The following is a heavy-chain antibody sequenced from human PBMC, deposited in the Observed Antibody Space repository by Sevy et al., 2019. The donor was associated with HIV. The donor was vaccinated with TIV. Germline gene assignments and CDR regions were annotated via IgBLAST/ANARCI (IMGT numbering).Heavy chain of an antibody. D-gene: IGHD1-26*01. Sequence: SETLSLTCTVSGGSVSSGSYYWSWIRQPPGKGLEWIGYIYYSGSTNYNPSLKSRVTISVDTSKNQFSLKLSSVTAADTAVYYCARDFLVGATYDAFDIWGQGTMVTVSS. V-gene: IGHV4-61*01. CDR3: ARDFLVGATYDAFDI. J-gene: IGHJ3*02. CDR1: GGSVSSGSYY. CDR2: IYYSGST.